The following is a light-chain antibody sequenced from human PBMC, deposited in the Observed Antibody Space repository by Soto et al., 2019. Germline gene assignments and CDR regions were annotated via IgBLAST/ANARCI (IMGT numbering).Light chain of an antibody. CDR3: SSHSNITPYV. CDR1: SRDVGAYNY. Sequence: QSVLTQPASVSGSPGQSITISCTGTSRDVGAYNYVSWYQQHPGKAPKLMVYDVTNRPSGVSDRFSGSKSGNTASLTISGLQAEDEADYFCSSHSNITPYVXGTGTKVTVL. V-gene: IGLV2-14*01. J-gene: IGLJ1*01. CDR2: DVT.